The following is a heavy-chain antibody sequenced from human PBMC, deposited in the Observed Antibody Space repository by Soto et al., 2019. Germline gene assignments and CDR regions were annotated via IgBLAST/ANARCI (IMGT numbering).Heavy chain of an antibody. D-gene: IGHD3-16*01. V-gene: IGHV4-39*07. CDR2: IHYSGST. Sequence: PSETVSLTCTVSGCCISSNIYYWGWIRQPPGKGLEWIGNIHYSGSTYYDSSLKSRVTISVDTSKNQFSLKPNSVTAADTAVYYCARDSRLGFPDYWGQGTLVTVS. J-gene: IGHJ4*02. CDR1: GCCISSNIYY. CDR3: ARDSRLGFPDY.